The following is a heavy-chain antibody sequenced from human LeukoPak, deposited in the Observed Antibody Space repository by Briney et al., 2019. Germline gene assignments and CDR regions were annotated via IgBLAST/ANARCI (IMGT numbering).Heavy chain of an antibody. Sequence: SETLSLTCTVSGGSISSSSYYWGWIRQPPGKGLEWIGSIYYSGSTYYNPSLKSRVTISVDTSKNQFSLKLSSVTAADTAVYYCARGYCSGGSCYLFDYWGRGTLVTVSS. J-gene: IGHJ4*02. CDR3: ARGYCSGGSCYLFDY. V-gene: IGHV4-39*01. CDR2: IYYSGST. CDR1: GGSISSSSYY. D-gene: IGHD2-15*01.